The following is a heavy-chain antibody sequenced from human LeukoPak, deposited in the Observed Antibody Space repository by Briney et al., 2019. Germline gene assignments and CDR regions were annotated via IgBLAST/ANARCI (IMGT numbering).Heavy chain of an antibody. CDR2: IRNDGSSQ. D-gene: IGHD1-14*01. J-gene: IGHJ4*02. CDR1: GFTFSNHG. CDR3: AKEFHSVSRPQYRFDY. V-gene: IGHV3-30*02. Sequence: GGSLRLSCAASGFTFSNHGMHWVRQAPGKGLERVAFIRNDGSSQYYADSVRGRFTISRDNSKNTLYLQMNRLRGEDTAVFYCAKEFHSVSRPQYRFDYWGQGTLVTVSS.